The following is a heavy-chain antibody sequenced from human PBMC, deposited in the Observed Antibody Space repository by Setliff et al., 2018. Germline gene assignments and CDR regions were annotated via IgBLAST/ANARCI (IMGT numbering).Heavy chain of an antibody. V-gene: IGHV4-38-2*02. CDR3: ARRRWLQFYYYYGMDV. CDR2: ISHSGST. D-gene: IGHD4-4*01. CDR1: GYSISSGHY. Sequence: SETLSLTCTVSGYSISSGHYWGWIRQPPGKGLEWIGSISHSGSTYYNPSLRSRVTISLDTSKNQFSPKLSSVTAADTAVYYCARRRWLQFYYYYGMDVWGQGTTVTVSS. J-gene: IGHJ6*02.